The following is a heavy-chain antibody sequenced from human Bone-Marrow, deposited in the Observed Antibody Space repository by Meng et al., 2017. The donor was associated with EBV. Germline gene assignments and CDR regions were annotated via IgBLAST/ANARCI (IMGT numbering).Heavy chain of an antibody. CDR2: INHSGST. V-gene: IGHV4-34*01. J-gene: IGHJ4*02. D-gene: IGHD4-11*01. CDR1: GGSFSGYY. Sequence: QVQLQQLGAGMLXPXXXXXLTCAVYGGSFSGYYWSWIRQPPGKGLEWIGEINHSGSTNYNPSLKSRVTISVDTSKNQFSLKLSSVTAADTAVYYCARGMTTVTSSDYWGQGTLVTVSS. CDR3: ARGMTTVTSSDY.